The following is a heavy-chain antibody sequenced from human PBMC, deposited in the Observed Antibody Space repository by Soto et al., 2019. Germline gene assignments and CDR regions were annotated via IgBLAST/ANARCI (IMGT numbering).Heavy chain of an antibody. D-gene: IGHD6-13*01. Sequence: QSGGSLRLSCAASGFKCSNYAMSWVRQAPGKGLAWVSLISATGGGTYYADSVKGRFTISRDNSKNTLYLQMNSLRAEDTAVYYCAKGGDSSSRYLISVPAQRTSDP. V-gene: IGHV3-23*01. CDR2: ISATGGGT. CDR3: AKGGDSSSRYLISVPAQRTSDP. J-gene: IGHJ5*02. CDR1: GFKCSNYA.